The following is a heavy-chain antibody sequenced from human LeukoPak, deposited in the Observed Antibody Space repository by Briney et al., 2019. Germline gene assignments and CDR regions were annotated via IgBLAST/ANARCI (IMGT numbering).Heavy chain of an antibody. CDR2: INPNSGGT. CDR3: ARGGYSGYESQLDFDY. V-gene: IGHV1-2*02. CDR1: GYTFTGYY. Sequence: ASVKVSCKASGYTFTGYYMHWVRQAPGQGLEWMGWINPNSGGTNYAQKFQGRVTMTRDTSISTAYMELSRLRSDDTAVYYCARGGYSGYESQLDFDYWGQGTLVTVSS. D-gene: IGHD5-12*01. J-gene: IGHJ4*02.